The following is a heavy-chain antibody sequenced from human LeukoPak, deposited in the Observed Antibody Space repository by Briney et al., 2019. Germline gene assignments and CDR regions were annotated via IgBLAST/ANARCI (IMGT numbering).Heavy chain of an antibody. CDR2: IYDSRST. V-gene: IGHV4-39*01. J-gene: IGHJ3*02. Sequence: GSLRLSCAASGFTFSSNWMTWVRQPPGKGLEWIASIYDSRSTYYNPSLKSRLTISVDTSKNQFSLKLSSVTAADTATYYCARPYHYDSGSRGTAFDIWGQGTMVTVSS. CDR3: ARPYHYDSGSRGTAFDI. D-gene: IGHD3-10*01. CDR1: GFTFSSNW.